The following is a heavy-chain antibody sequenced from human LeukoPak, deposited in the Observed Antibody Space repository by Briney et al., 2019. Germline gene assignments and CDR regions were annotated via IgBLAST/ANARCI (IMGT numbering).Heavy chain of an antibody. CDR3: ARDYSSAWDY. V-gene: IGHV3-33*08. CDR2: ISYDGNNK. CDR1: GFTFSSYA. Sequence: GGSLRLSCVASGFTFSSYAMSWVRQAPGKGLEWVALISYDGNNKYYADSVKGRFTISRDNSKNTLFLQMNSLGAEDTAVYYCARDYSSAWDYWGQGTLVTVSS. D-gene: IGHD6-19*01. J-gene: IGHJ4*02.